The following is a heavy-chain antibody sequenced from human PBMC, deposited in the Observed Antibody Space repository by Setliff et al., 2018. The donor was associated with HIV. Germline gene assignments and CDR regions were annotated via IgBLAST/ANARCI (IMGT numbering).Heavy chain of an antibody. CDR1: GFSFSNYW. D-gene: IGHD3-10*01. Sequence: GGSLRLSCAASGFSFSNYWMHWVRQAPGKGLVWVSRINSDGSSTSYADSVKGRFTISRDNPKNMLYLQMNSLRVEDTAVYYCVRAAESHWGQGTVVTVSS. CDR2: INSDGSST. V-gene: IGHV3-74*01. J-gene: IGHJ4*02. CDR3: VRAAESH.